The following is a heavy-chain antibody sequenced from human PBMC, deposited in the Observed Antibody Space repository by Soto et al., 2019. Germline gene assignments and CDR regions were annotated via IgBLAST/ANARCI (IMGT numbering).Heavy chain of an antibody. CDR1: GFTLSTYA. V-gene: IGHV3-48*01. J-gene: IGHJ4*02. CDR2: ISSSSSTI. CDR3: ARFAVGATFDY. D-gene: IGHD1-26*01. Sequence: PGGSLRLSCVASGFTLSTYAMSWVRQAPGKGLEWVSYISSSSSTIYYADSVKGRFTISRDNAKNSLYLQMNSLRAEDTAVYYCARFAVGATFDYWGQGTLVTVSS.